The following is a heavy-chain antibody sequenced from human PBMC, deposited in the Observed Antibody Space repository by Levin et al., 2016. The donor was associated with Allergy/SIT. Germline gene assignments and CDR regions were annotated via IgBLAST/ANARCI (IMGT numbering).Heavy chain of an antibody. CDR1: GGSISSYY. CDR3: ATRNAYNHNFDN. Sequence: SETLSLTCTVSGGSISSYYWSWIRQPPGKGLEWIGYIYYSGSTNYNPSLKSRVTMSMDASKNQFSLKLTSVTTADTAVYYCATRNAYNHNFDNWGQGTLVTVSS. CDR2: IYYSGST. D-gene: IGHD5-24*01. V-gene: IGHV4-59*01. J-gene: IGHJ4*02.